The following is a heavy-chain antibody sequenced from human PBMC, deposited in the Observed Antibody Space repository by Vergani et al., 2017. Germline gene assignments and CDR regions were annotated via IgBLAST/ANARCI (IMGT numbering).Heavy chain of an antibody. CDR2: MNPNSGNT. J-gene: IGHJ5*02. CDR3: AGGPEYYDYVWGSYRSQGVNWFDP. V-gene: IGHV1-8*02. CDR1: GYTFTSYD. D-gene: IGHD3-16*02. Sequence: QVQLVQSGAEVKKPGASVKVSCKASGYTFTSYDINWVRQATGQGLEWMGWMNPNSGNTGYAQKFQGRVTMTRNTSISTGYMELSSLRSEDTSVYYCAGGPEYYDYVWGSYRSQGVNWFDPWGQGTLVTVSS.